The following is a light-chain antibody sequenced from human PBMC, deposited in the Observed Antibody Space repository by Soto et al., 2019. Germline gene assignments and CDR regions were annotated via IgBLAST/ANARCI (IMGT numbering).Light chain of an antibody. J-gene: IGLJ2*01. Sequence: QSVLTQSPSASASLGASVKLTCTLSSGHSSYAIAWHQQQPAKGPRYLMKVNSDGSHSKGDGIPDRFSGSSSGAERYLTISGLQSEDEADYYCQTWGTDIVVFGGGTQLTVL. CDR1: SGHSSYA. V-gene: IGLV4-69*01. CDR3: QTWGTDIVV. CDR2: VNSDGSH.